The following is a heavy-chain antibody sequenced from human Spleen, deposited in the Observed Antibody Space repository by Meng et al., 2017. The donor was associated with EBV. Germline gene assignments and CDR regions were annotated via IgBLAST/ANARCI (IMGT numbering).Heavy chain of an antibody. CDR2: VVPILDSA. Sequence: VQRVQSGAEVKKRGSSVKLYGKASGGTLTSDVFSWVRQAPGRGLEWLGGVVPILDSAHYAQKFQGRVTITADKSTNTVYMELSSLRSDDTAVYYCARAGYNIHYPPVGPWGQETLVTVSS. V-gene: IGHV1-69*06. CDR3: ARAGYNIHYPPVGP. D-gene: IGHD1-14*01. CDR1: GGTLTSDV. J-gene: IGHJ5*02.